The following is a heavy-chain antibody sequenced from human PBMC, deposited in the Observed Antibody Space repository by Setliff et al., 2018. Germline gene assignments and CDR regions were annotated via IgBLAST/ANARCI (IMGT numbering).Heavy chain of an antibody. CDR2: ISATGGST. Sequence: PGGSLRLSCAATGFTFSRYAMSWVRQAPGKGLEWVSAISATGGSTYYADSAKGRFTISRDNSKNMLYLQMNSLRAEDTALYYCAKDYGSGSYAFDFWGQGNLVTVSS. V-gene: IGHV3-23*01. CDR1: GFTFSRYA. J-gene: IGHJ4*02. D-gene: IGHD3-10*01. CDR3: AKDYGSGSYAFDF.